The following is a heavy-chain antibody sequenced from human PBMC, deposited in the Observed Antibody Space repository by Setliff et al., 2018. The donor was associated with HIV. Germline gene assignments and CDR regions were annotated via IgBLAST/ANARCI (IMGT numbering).Heavy chain of an antibody. Sequence: PSETLSLTCAVSGGSISRSNWWSWVRQPPGKGLEWIGEIYHSGNTNYNPSLKSRVTVSVDKSKNQFSLKLSSVTAADTAVYYCARRGGSFPHDAFDIWGQGTMVTVS. V-gene: IGHV4-4*02. D-gene: IGHD1-26*01. CDR2: IYHSGNT. J-gene: IGHJ3*02. CDR1: GGSISRSNW. CDR3: ARRGGSFPHDAFDI.